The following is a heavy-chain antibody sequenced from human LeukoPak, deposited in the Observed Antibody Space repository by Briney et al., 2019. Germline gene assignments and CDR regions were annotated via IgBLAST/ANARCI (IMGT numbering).Heavy chain of an antibody. J-gene: IGHJ4*02. Sequence: PSETLSLTCTVSGGSISSSSYYWGWIRQPPGKGLEWIGSIYYSGSTYYNPSLKSRVTISVDTSKNQFSLKLSSVTAADTAVYYCARSKSGSYYYFDYWGQGTLVTVSS. CDR3: ARSKSGSYYYFDY. CDR2: IYYSGST. V-gene: IGHV4-39*01. D-gene: IGHD1-26*01. CDR1: GGSISSSSYY.